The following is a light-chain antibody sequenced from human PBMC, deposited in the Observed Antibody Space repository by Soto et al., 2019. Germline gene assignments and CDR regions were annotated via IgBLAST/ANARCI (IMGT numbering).Light chain of an antibody. CDR2: GAS. Sequence: EIVLTQSPDTLSLSPGERATLSCRASQSVSFTYLAWYQQKPGQAPRLLIYGASSRAAGIPDRFSGSGSGTDFPLTISRLEPEDFAVYFCQQYAASPWTFGPGTKVEIK. CDR1: QSVSFTY. J-gene: IGKJ1*01. V-gene: IGKV3-20*01. CDR3: QQYAASPWT.